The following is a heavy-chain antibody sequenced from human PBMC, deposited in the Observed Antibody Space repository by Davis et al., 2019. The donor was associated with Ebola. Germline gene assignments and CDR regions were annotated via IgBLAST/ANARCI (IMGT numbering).Heavy chain of an antibody. CDR2: ISNDGSNK. V-gene: IGHV3-30*18. D-gene: IGHD4-11*01. CDR3: AKDDPYSNFGH. Sequence: GESLKTSCVVSGFTFSGYGMHWVRQAPGKGLEWVTHISNDGSNKDYADSVKGRFTISRENSQNTLYLQMNSLRAEDTAMYFCAKDDPYSNFGHWGQGILVTVSS. CDR1: GFTFSGYG. J-gene: IGHJ4*02.